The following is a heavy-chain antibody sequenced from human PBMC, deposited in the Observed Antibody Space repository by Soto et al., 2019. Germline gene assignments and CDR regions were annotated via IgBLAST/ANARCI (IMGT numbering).Heavy chain of an antibody. V-gene: IGHV1-8*01. D-gene: IGHD6-19*01. CDR3: ARGRIIVAGGFDP. CDR2: MNPSTGNT. J-gene: IGHJ5*02. CDR1: GYTFTSYD. Sequence: QVQLVQSGAEVKKPGASVKVSCKASGYTFTSYDIIWVRQATGEGLEWMGWMNPSTGNTDSAEKFQGRLTMPRNTSISTVYMALSSLSFEDTAVYYCARGRIIVAGGFDPWGQGTLVTVSS.